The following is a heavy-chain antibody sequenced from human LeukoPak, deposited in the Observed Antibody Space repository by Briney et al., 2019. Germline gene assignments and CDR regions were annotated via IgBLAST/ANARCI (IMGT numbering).Heavy chain of an antibody. D-gene: IGHD1-14*01. CDR3: ASPRKGRGPSRDWFDP. J-gene: IGHJ5*02. CDR1: GFTFSSYS. V-gene: IGHV3-21*01. Sequence: GGSLRLSCAASGFTFSSYSMNWVRQAPGKGLEWVSSISSSSSYIYYADSVKGRFTISRDNSKNTLYLQMNSLRAEDTAVYYCASPRKGRGPSRDWFDPWGQGTLVTVSS. CDR2: ISSSSSYI.